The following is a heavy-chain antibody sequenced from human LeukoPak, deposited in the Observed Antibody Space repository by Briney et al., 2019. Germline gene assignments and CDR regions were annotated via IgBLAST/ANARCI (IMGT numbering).Heavy chain of an antibody. CDR3: ARVRVMITFGGVVQGAFDI. Sequence: ASVKVSCKASGYTFTGYYMHWVRQAPGQGLEWMGWINPNSGGTNYAQKFPGRVTMTRYTSISTAYMELSRLRSDDTAVYYCARVRVMITFGGVVQGAFDIWGQGTMVTVPS. J-gene: IGHJ3*02. D-gene: IGHD3-16*01. V-gene: IGHV1-2*02. CDR2: INPNSGGT. CDR1: GYTFTGYY.